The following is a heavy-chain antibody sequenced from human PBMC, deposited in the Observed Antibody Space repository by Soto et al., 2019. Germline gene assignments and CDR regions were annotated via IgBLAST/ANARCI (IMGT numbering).Heavy chain of an antibody. Sequence: GGSLRLSCAASGFTFSDYYMSWIRQAPGKGLEWVSYISSSGSTIYYADSVKGRFTISRDNAKNSLYLQMNSLRAEDTAVYYCARSYYDSSGYYVDAFDIWGQGTMVTVSS. V-gene: IGHV3-11*04. D-gene: IGHD3-22*01. J-gene: IGHJ3*02. CDR1: GFTFSDYY. CDR2: ISSSGSTI. CDR3: ARSYYDSSGYYVDAFDI.